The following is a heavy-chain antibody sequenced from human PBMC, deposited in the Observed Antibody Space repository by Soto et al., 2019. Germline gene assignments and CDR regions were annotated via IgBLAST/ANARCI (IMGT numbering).Heavy chain of an antibody. Sequence: ASVKVSCKTSGYTFTHYAIHWVRQAPGQSLEWMGWINAGHGTTQYSPKFQGRASITSDTSATTASMELNNLGSEDTAVYFCARSPYSGNYYGPYAYWGQGTLVTVSS. CDR2: INAGHGTT. J-gene: IGHJ4*02. CDR1: GYTFTHYA. D-gene: IGHD1-26*01. V-gene: IGHV1-3*01. CDR3: ARSPYSGNYYGPYAY.